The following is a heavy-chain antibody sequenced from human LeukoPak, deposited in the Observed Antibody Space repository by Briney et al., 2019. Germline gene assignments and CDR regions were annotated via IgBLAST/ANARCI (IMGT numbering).Heavy chain of an antibody. D-gene: IGHD3-22*01. V-gene: IGHV1-18*01. J-gene: IGHJ4*02. CDR3: ARDQGNGYLGDY. CDR1: GYTFIRYG. Sequence: ASVKVSCKASGYTFIRYGFSWVRQAPGQGLEWMGWISAYNGDTIYAQKVQGRVTMTTDTSTTTAYMELRSLRSDDTAVYYCARDQGNGYLGDYWGQGTLVTVSS. CDR2: ISAYNGDT.